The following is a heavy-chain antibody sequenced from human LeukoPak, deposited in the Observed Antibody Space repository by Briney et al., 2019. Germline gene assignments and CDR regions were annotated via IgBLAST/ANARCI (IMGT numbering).Heavy chain of an antibody. J-gene: IGHJ4*02. CDR2: ISSGSTYI. Sequence: GGSLRLSCAASGFTFSAYNMNWVRQAPGKGLEWVSSISSGSTYIYYADSVKGRFTISRDNAKNSLFLQMNSLRAEDTAVYYCARVLAVTGTLGFHDYWGQGTLVTVSS. CDR1: GFTFSAYN. D-gene: IGHD6-19*01. CDR3: ARVLAVTGTLGFHDY. V-gene: IGHV3-21*01.